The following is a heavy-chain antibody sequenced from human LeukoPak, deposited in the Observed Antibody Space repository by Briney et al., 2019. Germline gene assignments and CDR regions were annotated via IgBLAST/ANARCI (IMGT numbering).Heavy chain of an antibody. CDR1: GFTFDDYA. CDR3: ARMYYYYYMDV. V-gene: IGHV3-9*01. CDR2: ISWNSGSI. J-gene: IGHJ6*03. D-gene: IGHD2-15*01. Sequence: GRSLRLSCAASGFTFDDYAMHWVRQAPGKGLEWVSGISWNSGSIGYADSVKGRFTISRDNAKNSLYLQMNSLRAEDTAVYYCARMYYYYYMDVWGKGTTVTISS.